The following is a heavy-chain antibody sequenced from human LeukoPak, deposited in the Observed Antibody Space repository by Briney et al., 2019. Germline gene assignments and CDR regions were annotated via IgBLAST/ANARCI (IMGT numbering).Heavy chain of an antibody. CDR2: ISGSGGST. Sequence: GGSLRLSCAASGFTFSSYAMSWVRQAPGKGLEWVSAISGSGGSTYYADSVKGRFTISRDNAKNSLYLQMNSLRAEDTAVYYCARDIPDYYDSSGYYGGYFDYWGQGTLVTVSS. D-gene: IGHD3-22*01. CDR1: GFTFSSYA. V-gene: IGHV3-23*01. J-gene: IGHJ4*02. CDR3: ARDIPDYYDSSGYYGGYFDY.